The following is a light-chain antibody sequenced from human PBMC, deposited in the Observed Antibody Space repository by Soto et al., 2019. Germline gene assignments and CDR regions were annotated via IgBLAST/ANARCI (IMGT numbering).Light chain of an antibody. Sequence: DIQMTQSPSPLSASVGDRVTITCRSSQSISSYVNWYQQKPGIAPRLVIFAASNLQTGVPSRFSGSGSGTDFPLTISSLKPEDFGTYFCQHTYSTPFTFGRGTKVDIK. V-gene: IGKV1-39*01. CDR1: QSISSY. CDR3: QHTYSTPFT. J-gene: IGKJ3*01. CDR2: AAS.